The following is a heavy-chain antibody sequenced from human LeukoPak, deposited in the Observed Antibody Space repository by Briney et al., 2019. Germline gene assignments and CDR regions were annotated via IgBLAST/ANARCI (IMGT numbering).Heavy chain of an antibody. V-gene: IGHV4-34*01. CDR3: ARARDDSSGYYYVTVDY. Sequence: SETLSLTCTVSGGSISSYYWSWIRQPPGKGLEWIGEINHSGSTNYNPSLKSRVTISVDTSKNQFSLKLSSVTAADTAVYYCARARDDSSGYYYVTVDYWGQGTLVTVSS. D-gene: IGHD3-22*01. CDR1: GGSISSYY. CDR2: INHSGST. J-gene: IGHJ4*02.